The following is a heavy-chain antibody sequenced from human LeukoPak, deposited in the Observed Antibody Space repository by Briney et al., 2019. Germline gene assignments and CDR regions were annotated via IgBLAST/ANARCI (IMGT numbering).Heavy chain of an antibody. CDR1: GYTFTGYY. D-gene: IGHD3-22*01. J-gene: IGHJ4*02. CDR3: ARVPFHYYDSSGLNYFDY. CDR2: ISAYNGNT. Sequence: ASVKVSCKPSGYTFTGYYMHWVRQAPGQGLEWMGWISAYNGNTNYAQKLQGRVTMTTDTSTSTAYMELRSLRSDDTAVYYCARVPFHYYDSSGLNYFDYWGQGTLVTVSS. V-gene: IGHV1-18*04.